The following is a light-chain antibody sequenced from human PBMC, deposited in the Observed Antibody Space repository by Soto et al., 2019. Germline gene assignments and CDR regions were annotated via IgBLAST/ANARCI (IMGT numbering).Light chain of an antibody. Sequence: EIVLTQSPVTLSLSPGERATLSFRASQSVATYVAWYQQKPGQAPRLLIYDAFNRATGTPARFSGSGSGTDFTLTISSLEPADSAVYYCQQRIKWPITFGQGTRL. V-gene: IGKV3-11*01. J-gene: IGKJ5*01. CDR1: QSVATY. CDR2: DAF. CDR3: QQRIKWPIT.